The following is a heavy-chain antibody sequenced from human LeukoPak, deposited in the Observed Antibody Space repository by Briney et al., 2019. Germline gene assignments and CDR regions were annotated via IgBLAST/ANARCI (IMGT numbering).Heavy chain of an antibody. V-gene: IGHV1-8*01. J-gene: IGHJ4*02. D-gene: IGHD3-22*01. Sequence: ASVTVSCKASGYTFTSYDINWVRQAAGQGVEWMGWKNPNSGNTDYAQKFQGRVTMTRNTSISTAYMELSSLRSEDTAVYYCARESKTYYYDSSGYSDYWGQGTLVTVSS. CDR1: GYTFTSYD. CDR3: ARESKTYYYDSSGYSDY. CDR2: KNPNSGNT.